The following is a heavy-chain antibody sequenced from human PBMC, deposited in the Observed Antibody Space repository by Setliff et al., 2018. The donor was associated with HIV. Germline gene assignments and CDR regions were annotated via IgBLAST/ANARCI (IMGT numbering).Heavy chain of an antibody. CDR1: GASISTYS. Sequence: SETLSLTCIVSGASISTYSWSWIRQSPGKGLECIGYISTSGSTNYNPSLKSRVTISLDTSKNQFSLKLTSVTAADTAVYYCARHPDSGFYYSPLLNNWYFDLWGPGTLVTVS. CDR2: ISTSGST. J-gene: IGHJ2*01. D-gene: IGHD3-22*01. V-gene: IGHV4-4*09. CDR3: ARHPDSGFYYSPLLNNWYFDL.